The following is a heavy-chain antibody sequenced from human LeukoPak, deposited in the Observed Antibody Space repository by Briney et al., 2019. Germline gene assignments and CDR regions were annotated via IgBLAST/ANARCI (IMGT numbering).Heavy chain of an antibody. V-gene: IGHV4-59*08. D-gene: IGHD3-3*01. CDR1: GCSVSSYD. CDR3: ARALDPYDVWSGYPPSWGSDYYMDG. J-gene: IGHJ6*03. Sequence: LAKLSRTCTGYGCSVSSYDWSWIMHPPGKGLKWIRYICYSGSTNYNPSLKGPVTISVDTSKTHYSLKLRSVTAAETAVYYCARALDPYDVWSGYPPSWGSDYYMDGWGKGTTVSASS. CDR2: ICYSGST.